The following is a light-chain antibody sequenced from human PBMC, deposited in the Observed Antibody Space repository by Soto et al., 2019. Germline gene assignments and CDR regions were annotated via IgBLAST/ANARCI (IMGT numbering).Light chain of an antibody. Sequence: QSVLTQPPSVSGAPGQRVTISCTGSSSNIGAGYDVHWYQQLPGTAPKLLIYGNSNRPSGVPDRFSGSKSGTSASLAITGLQAEDEADYYCHSSGSSLSVVFGGGTKLTVL. J-gene: IGLJ2*01. CDR2: GNS. CDR3: HSSGSSLSVV. V-gene: IGLV1-40*01. CDR1: SSNIGAGYD.